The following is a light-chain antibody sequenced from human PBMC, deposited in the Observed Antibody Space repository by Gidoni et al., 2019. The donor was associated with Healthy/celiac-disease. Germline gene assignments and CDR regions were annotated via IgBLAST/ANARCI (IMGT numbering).Light chain of an antibody. V-gene: IGKV1-33*01. CDR2: DAS. CDR3: QQYDNLPLT. Sequence: DIQMTQSPSPLSASVGDRVTITCQASQDIRNYLNWYQQEPGKAPKLLIYDASNLETGVPSRLSGSGSGTDFTFTISSLQPEDIATYYCQQYDNLPLTFGGGTKVEIK. J-gene: IGKJ4*01. CDR1: QDIRNY.